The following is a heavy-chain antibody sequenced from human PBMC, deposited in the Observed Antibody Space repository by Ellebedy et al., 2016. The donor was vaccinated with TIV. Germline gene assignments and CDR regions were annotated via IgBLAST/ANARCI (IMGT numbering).Heavy chain of an antibody. CDR3: ARTKSLYSARGFDS. D-gene: IGHD3-10*01. J-gene: IGHJ4*02. CDR1: GFNFSGCS. CDR2: VYESGST. V-gene: IGHV4-59*01. Sequence: ESLKISCAASGFNFSGCSMNWVRQAPGKGLEWIGQVYESGSTNYNLPLKRRVSIEVAHTPQKQFSLRLTSVTAADTAVYYCARTKSLYSARGFDSWGQGTRVTVSS.